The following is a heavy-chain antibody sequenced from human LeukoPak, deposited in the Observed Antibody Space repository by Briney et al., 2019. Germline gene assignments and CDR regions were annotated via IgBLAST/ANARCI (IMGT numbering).Heavy chain of an antibody. Sequence: GGSLRLSCAASGFTFDDYAMHWVRQAPGKGLVWVSHINSDGSSTTYADSVKGRFTISRDNAKNTLYLQMNSLRVEDTAVYYCARAGRGLRYFDWLTYDYWGQGTLVTVSS. CDR1: GFTFDDYA. D-gene: IGHD3-9*01. CDR3: ARAGRGLRYFDWLTYDY. J-gene: IGHJ4*02. V-gene: IGHV3-74*01. CDR2: INSDGSST.